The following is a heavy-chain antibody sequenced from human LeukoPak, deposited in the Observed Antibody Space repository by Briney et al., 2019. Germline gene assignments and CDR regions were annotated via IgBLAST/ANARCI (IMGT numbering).Heavy chain of an antibody. CDR2: IYPGDSDT. Sequence: GESLKISCKGSGYSFTSYWIGWVRQMPGKGLEWMGIIYPGDSDTRYSPSFQGQVTISADKSISTAYLQWSSLKASDTAMYYCARLAYCSGGRCYGLDYWGQGTLVTVSS. CDR3: ARLAYCSGGRCYGLDY. D-gene: IGHD2-15*01. J-gene: IGHJ4*02. CDR1: GYSFTSYW. V-gene: IGHV5-51*01.